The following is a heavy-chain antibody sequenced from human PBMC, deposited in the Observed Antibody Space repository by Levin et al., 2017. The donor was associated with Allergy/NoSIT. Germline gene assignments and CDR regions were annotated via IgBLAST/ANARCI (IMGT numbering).Heavy chain of an antibody. D-gene: IGHD1-14*01. CDR2: ISGSGGST. CDR1: GFTFSSYA. J-gene: IGHJ3*02. Sequence: GGSLRFSRAASGFTFSSYAMSWVRQAPGKGLEWVSAISGSGGSTYYADSVKGRFTISRDNSKNTLYLQMNSLRAEDTAVYYCAKDTYKGDAFDIWGQGTMVTVSS. CDR3: AKDTYKGDAFDI. V-gene: IGHV3-23*01.